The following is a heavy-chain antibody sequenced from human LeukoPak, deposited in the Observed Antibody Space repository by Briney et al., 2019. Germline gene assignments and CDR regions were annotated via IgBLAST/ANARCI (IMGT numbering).Heavy chain of an antibody. V-gene: IGHV3-30*04. CDR3: AELLWFGDPFDY. J-gene: IGHJ4*02. D-gene: IGHD3-10*01. CDR1: GFTFSSYA. CDR2: ISYDGSNK. Sequence: GRSLRPSCAASGFTFSSYAMHWVRQAPGKGLEWVAVISYDGSNKYYADSVKGRFTISRDNSKNTLYLQMNSLRAEDTAVYYCAELLWFGDPFDYWGQGTLVTVSS.